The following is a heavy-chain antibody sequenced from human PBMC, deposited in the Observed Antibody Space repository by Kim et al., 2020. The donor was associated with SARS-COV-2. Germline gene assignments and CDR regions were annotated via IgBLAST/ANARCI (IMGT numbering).Heavy chain of an antibody. Sequence: NTNPTLKSRVTISVDTSKNQFTLKLSSVTAADTAVYYCARDGVAAAGIDYWGQGTLVTVSS. CDR3: ARDGVAAAGIDY. V-gene: IGHV4-59*01. D-gene: IGHD6-13*01. J-gene: IGHJ4*02.